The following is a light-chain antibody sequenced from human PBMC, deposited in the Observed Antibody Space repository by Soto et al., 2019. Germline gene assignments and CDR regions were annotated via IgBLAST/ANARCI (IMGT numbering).Light chain of an antibody. CDR3: LQHNSYPLT. Sequence: DLQLTQSPSFLSASVGDRVAITCRASQGYRSYLAWYQQKPGKAPKRLIYAASSLQSGLPSRFSGSGSCTEFTLTISSLQPEDFATYYCLQHNSYPLTFGGGTKVDI. CDR1: QGYRSY. CDR2: AAS. V-gene: IGKV1-9*01. J-gene: IGKJ4*01.